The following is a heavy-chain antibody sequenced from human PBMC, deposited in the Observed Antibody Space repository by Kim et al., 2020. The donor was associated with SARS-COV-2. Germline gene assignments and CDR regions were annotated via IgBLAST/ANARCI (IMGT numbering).Heavy chain of an antibody. CDR1: GFTFSSYA. CDR2: ISGSGGST. J-gene: IGHJ5*02. D-gene: IGHD6-13*01. CDR3: AKDCCSSSWFNWFGP. V-gene: IGHV3-23*01. Sequence: GGSLRLSCAAPGFTFSSYAMSWVRQAPGKGLEWVSAISGSGGSTYYADSVKGRFTISRDNSKNTLYLQMNSLRAEDTAVYYCAKDCCSSSWFNWFGPWGQGTLVTVSS.